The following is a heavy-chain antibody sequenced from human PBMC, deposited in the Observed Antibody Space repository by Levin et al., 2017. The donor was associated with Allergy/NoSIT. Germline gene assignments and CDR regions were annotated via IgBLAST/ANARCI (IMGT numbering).Heavy chain of an antibody. D-gene: IGHD2-8*01. Sequence: GGSLRLSCAASGFTFSSYGMHWVRQAPGKGLEWVAVIWYDGSNKYYADSVKGRFTISRDNSKNTLYLQMNSLRAEDTAVYYCARGPLGGVYDYGMDVWGQGTTVTVSS. CDR3: ARGPLGGVYDYGMDV. CDR1: GFTFSSYG. J-gene: IGHJ6*02. V-gene: IGHV3-33*01. CDR2: IWYDGSNK.